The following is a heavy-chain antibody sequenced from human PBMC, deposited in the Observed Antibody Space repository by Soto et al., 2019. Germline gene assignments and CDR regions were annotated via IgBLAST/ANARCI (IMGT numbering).Heavy chain of an antibody. J-gene: IGHJ5*01. V-gene: IGHV1-18*01. Sequence: ASVKVSCKASGYTFNTYGFTWVRQAPGQGLEWMGWISAYNGNTNYAQKLQGRVTMTTDTSTSTAYMELRSLTSDDTAVYYCGRDLAWGSGGPIISHWFDSWGKGTLVTVSS. D-gene: IGHD3-10*01. CDR2: ISAYNGNT. CDR1: GYTFNTYG. CDR3: GRDLAWGSGGPIISHWFDS.